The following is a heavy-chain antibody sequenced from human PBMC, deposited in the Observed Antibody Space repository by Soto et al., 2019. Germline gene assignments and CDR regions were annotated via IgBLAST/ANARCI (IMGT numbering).Heavy chain of an antibody. CDR2: ISTSKGDT. J-gene: IGHJ4*02. Sequence: QVQMVQSGPEVKKPGASVKVSCKTSGYTFTSYGVAWLRQAPGQGLEWMGWISTSKGDTTYAQKFQGRLTMTTDTSTSTAYIELRSLRSDDTAVYYCATRSPAFDFWGQGTLVTVSS. V-gene: IGHV1-18*01. CDR1: GYTFTSYG. CDR3: ATRSPAFDF.